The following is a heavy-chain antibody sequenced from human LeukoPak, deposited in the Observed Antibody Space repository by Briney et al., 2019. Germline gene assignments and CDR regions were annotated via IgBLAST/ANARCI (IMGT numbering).Heavy chain of an antibody. J-gene: IGHJ4*02. Sequence: SETLSLTCAAYGGSFSGYYLSWIRQPPGKGLEWIGEINHSGSTKYNPSLKSRVTISVDTSKNQFSLMLSSVTAADTAVYYCAGGVKWFGEFYFDYWGQGTLVTVSS. D-gene: IGHD3-10*01. CDR1: GGSFSGYY. V-gene: IGHV4-34*01. CDR2: INHSGST. CDR3: AGGVKWFGEFYFDY.